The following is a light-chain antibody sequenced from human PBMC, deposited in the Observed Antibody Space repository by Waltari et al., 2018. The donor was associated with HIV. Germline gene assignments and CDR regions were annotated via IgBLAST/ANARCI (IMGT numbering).Light chain of an antibody. CDR1: SSNIGNHY. J-gene: IGLJ1*01. CDR3: GTWDTSLSAGV. CDR2: EDN. V-gene: IGLV1-51*02. Sequence: QSVLTQPPSVSAAPGQTVTISCSGSSSNIGNHYVSWSQHLPGTAPKLLIYEDNKRPSGIPDRFSGSKSGTSATLGITGLLTGDEADYYCGTWDTSLSAGVFGTGTKVTVL.